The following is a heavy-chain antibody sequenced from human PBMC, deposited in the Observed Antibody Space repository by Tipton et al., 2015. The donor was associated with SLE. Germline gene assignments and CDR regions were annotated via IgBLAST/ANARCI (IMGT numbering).Heavy chain of an antibody. D-gene: IGHD6-25*01. J-gene: IGHJ4*02. CDR1: GGSISSGSYY. CDR3: GGGPLFDY. Sequence: GLVKPSETLSLTCTVSGGSISSGSYYWGWIRQPPGKGLEWIGSIYYSGSTHYNPSLKSRVTISLDTSMNQFSLKLSSVTAADTAVYYCGGGPLFDYWGQGTLVTVSS. CDR2: IYYSGST. V-gene: IGHV4-39*07.